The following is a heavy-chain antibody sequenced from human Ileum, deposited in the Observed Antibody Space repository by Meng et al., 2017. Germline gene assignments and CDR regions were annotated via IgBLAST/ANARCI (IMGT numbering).Heavy chain of an antibody. D-gene: IGHD2-8*02. CDR2: IKQDGSEK. J-gene: IGHJ4*02. V-gene: IGHV3-7*01. Sequence: GESLKISCVVSGFTFSAYWMSWVRQAPGQGLEWVANIKQDGSEKYYVDSVRGRFIISRDNDLNSLYLQADSLRVEDTAVYYCTRGPWSRYYFDLWGQGTLVTVSS. CDR3: TRGPWSRYYFDL. CDR1: GFTFSAYW.